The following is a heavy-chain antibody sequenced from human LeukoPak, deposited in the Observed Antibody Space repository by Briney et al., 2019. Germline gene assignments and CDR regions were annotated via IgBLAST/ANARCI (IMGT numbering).Heavy chain of an antibody. V-gene: IGHV1-46*01. CDR3: ARGAVTTFGYYYYGMDV. Sequence: ASVKVSCKASGYTFTGYYMHWVRQAPGQGLEWMGIINPSGGSTSYAQKFQGRVTMTRDTSTSTVYMELSSLRSEDTAVYYCARGAVTTFGYYYYGMDVWGQGTTVTVSS. CDR2: INPSGGST. CDR1: GYTFTGYY. D-gene: IGHD3-16*01. J-gene: IGHJ6*02.